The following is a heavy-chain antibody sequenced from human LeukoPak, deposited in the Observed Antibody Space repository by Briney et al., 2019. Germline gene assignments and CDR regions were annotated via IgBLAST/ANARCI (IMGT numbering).Heavy chain of an antibody. CDR3: ARDYKYAFDN. CDR2: IGIDSGNT. J-gene: IGHJ4*02. Sequence: GGSLRLSCAASGFTFSDYYMSWIRQAPGKGLEWVSYIGIDSGNTNYADSVKGRFTISGDKAKNSLYLQMNSLRVEDTAVYYCARDYKYAFDNWGQGTLVTVSS. V-gene: IGHV3-11*06. CDR1: GFTFSDYY. D-gene: IGHD5-24*01.